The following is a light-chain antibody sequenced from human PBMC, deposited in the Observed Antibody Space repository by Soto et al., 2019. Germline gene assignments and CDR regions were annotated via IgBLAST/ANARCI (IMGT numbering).Light chain of an antibody. CDR2: SAS. V-gene: IGKV3-20*01. J-gene: IGKJ1*01. CDR1: QSVSSD. CDR3: QQYAGSPRT. Sequence: EIVMTQSPATLSVSPGERATLSCRASQSVSSDLAWYQHKPGQAPRLLIYSASRRATGIPDRFTGSGSGTDFTLTINRVEPEDFAVYFCQQYAGSPRTFGQGTKVDIK.